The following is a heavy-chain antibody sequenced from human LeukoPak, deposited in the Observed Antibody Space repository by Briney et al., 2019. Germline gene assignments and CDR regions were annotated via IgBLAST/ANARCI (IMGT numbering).Heavy chain of an antibody. CDR1: GFTFSSYA. CDR3: ATGRGYYYDH. J-gene: IGHJ4*02. CDR2: ISGSGGST. Sequence: GGSLRLSCAASGFTFSSYAMSWVRQAPGKGLEWVSVISGSGGSTYYADSVKGRFTISRDNSKNTLYLQMNSLRAEDTAVYYCATGRGYYYDHWGQGTLVTVSS. D-gene: IGHD3-22*01. V-gene: IGHV3-23*01.